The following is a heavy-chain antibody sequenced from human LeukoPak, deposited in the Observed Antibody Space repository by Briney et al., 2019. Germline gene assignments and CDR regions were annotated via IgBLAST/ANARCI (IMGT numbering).Heavy chain of an antibody. Sequence: ASVKVSCKASGYTFTSYGISWVRQAPGQGLEWMGWISAYNGNTNYAQKLQGRVTMTTDTSTSTAYMELSRLRSDDTAVYYCARSQSSGWLDLWGQGTLVTVSS. J-gene: IGHJ4*02. D-gene: IGHD6-19*01. V-gene: IGHV1-18*01. CDR3: ARSQSSGWLDL. CDR1: GYTFTSYG. CDR2: ISAYNGNT.